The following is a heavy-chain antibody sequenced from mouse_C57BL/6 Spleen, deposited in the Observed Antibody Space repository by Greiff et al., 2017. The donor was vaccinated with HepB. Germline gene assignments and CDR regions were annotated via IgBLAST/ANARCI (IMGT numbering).Heavy chain of an antibody. CDR3: ARSHYYGSSYAYYFDY. CDR2: IDPSDSYT. CDR1: GYTFTSYW. Sequence: QVQLQQPGAELVMPGASVKLSCKASGYTFTSYWMHWVKQRPGQGLEWIGEIDPSDSYTNYNQKFKGKSTLTVDKSSSTAYMQLSSLTSEDSAVYYCARSHYYGSSYAYYFDYWGQGTTLTVSS. J-gene: IGHJ2*01. D-gene: IGHD1-1*01. V-gene: IGHV1-69*01.